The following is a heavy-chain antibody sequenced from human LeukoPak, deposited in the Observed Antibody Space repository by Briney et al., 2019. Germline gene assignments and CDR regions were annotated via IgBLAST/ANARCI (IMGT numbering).Heavy chain of an antibody. Sequence: PGGSLRLSCAASGFTFSSYAMSWVRQAPGKGLEWVSAISGSGGSTYYADSVKGRFTISRDNSKNTLYLQMNSLRAEDTAVYYCAATMGSLEVSIFFDYWGQGTLVTVSS. CDR3: AATMGSLEVSIFFDY. CDR2: ISGSGGST. D-gene: IGHD2/OR15-2a*01. CDR1: GFTFSSYA. J-gene: IGHJ4*02. V-gene: IGHV3-23*01.